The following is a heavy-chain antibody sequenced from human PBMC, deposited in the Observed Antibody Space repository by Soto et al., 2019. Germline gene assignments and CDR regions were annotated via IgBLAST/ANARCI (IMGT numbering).Heavy chain of an antibody. V-gene: IGHV3-23*01. CDR2: ISGSGGNT. CDR3: ANDWALSPYYYYYGMDV. D-gene: IGHD3-16*02. CDR1: GFTFSSYA. J-gene: IGHJ6*02. Sequence: EVQLLESGGGLVQPGGSLRLSCAASGFTFSSYAMSWVRQAPGKGLEWVSAISGSGGNTYYADSVKGRFTISRDNYKNSLYMKMNSLRATDTAVYDCANDWALSPYYYYYGMDVWGQGTTVTVSS.